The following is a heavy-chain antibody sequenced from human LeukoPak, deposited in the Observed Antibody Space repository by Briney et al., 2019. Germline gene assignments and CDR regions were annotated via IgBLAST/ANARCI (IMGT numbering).Heavy chain of an antibody. CDR1: GYTLTDYY. J-gene: IGHJ4*02. D-gene: IGHD1-26*01. CDR2: VDPEDGET. V-gene: IGHV1-69-2*01. Sequence: APVKVSCKVSGYTLTDYYMHWVQQAPGKGLEWMGLVDPEDGETIYAEKFQGRVTITADTSTDTAYMELSSLRSEDTAVYYCATSTVGASVIFDYWGQGTLVTVSS. CDR3: ATSTVGASVIFDY.